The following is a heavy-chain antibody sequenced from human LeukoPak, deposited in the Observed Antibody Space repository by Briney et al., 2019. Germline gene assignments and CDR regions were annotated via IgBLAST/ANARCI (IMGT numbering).Heavy chain of an antibody. V-gene: IGHV3-9*01. CDR3: AKGQRLREFDY. Sequence: HSGGSLRLSCVASGFTFDDYAMHWVRQAPGKGLEWVSGISWDSGNIGYVDSVKGRFTISRDNAKNSLYLQMNSLRAEDTALYYCAKGQRLREFDYWGQGTLVTVSS. J-gene: IGHJ4*02. CDR2: ISWDSGNI. D-gene: IGHD1-26*01. CDR1: GFTFDDYA.